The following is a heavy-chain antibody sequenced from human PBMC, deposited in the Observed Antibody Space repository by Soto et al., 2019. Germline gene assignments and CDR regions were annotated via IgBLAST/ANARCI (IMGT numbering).Heavy chain of an antibody. D-gene: IGHD3-16*01. J-gene: IGHJ4*02. CDR1: GFTFSSYS. V-gene: IGHV3-21*01. CDR2: ISSSSSYI. CDR3: ARENRGRWLQRDFDY. Sequence: GGSLRLSCAASGFTFSSYSMNWVRQAPGKGLEWVSSISSSSSYIYYADSVKGRFTISRDNAKNSLYLQMNSLRAEDTAVYYCARENRGRWLQRDFDYWGQGALVTVSS.